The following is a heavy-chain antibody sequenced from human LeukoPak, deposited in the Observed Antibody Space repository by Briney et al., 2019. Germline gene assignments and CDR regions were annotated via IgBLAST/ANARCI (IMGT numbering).Heavy chain of an antibody. CDR1: GFTFSSYS. V-gene: IGHV3-21*01. J-gene: IGHJ4*02. D-gene: IGHD3-16*01. CDR3: ARDLGGTGDLASPFDY. Sequence: PGGSLRLSCAASGFTFSSYSMNWVRQAPGKGLEWVSSISSSSSYIYYADSVKGRFTISRDNAKNSLYLQMNSLRAEDTAVYYCARDLGGTGDLASPFDYWGQGTLVTVSS. CDR2: ISSSSSYI.